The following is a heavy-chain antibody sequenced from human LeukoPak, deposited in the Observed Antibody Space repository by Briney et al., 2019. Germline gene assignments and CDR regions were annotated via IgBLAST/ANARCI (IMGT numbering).Heavy chain of an antibody. Sequence: GGSLRLSCAASGFTFSSYWMHWVRQAPGKGLVWVSRISSDGSSTSYADSVKGRFTISRDNAKNTLYLQMNSLRAEDTAVYYCARRGYSYGYPFDYWGLGTLVTVSS. CDR3: ARRGYSYGYPFDY. V-gene: IGHV3-74*01. CDR1: GFTFSSYW. CDR2: ISSDGSST. J-gene: IGHJ4*02. D-gene: IGHD5-18*01.